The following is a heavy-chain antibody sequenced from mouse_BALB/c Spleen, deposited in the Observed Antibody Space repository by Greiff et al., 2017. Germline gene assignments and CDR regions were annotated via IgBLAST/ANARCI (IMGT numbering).Heavy chain of an antibody. V-gene: IGHV3-2*02. Sequence: EVQLQQSGPGLVKPSQSLSLTCTVTGYSITSDYAWNWIRQFPGNKLEWMGYISYSGSTSYNPSLKSRISITRDTSKNQFFLQLNSVTTEDTATYYCARGGTMITTTDYWGQGTTLTVSS. D-gene: IGHD2-4*01. J-gene: IGHJ2*01. CDR3: ARGGTMITTTDY. CDR2: ISYSGST. CDR1: GYSITSDYA.